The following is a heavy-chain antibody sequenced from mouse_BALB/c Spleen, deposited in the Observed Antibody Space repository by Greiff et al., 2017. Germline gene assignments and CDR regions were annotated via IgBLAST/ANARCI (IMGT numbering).Heavy chain of an antibody. J-gene: IGHJ2*01. CDR3: TRRSLAGTDY. V-gene: IGHV1-15*01. Sequence: SGAELVRPGASVTLSCKASGYTFTDYEMHWVKQTPVHGLEWIGAIDPETGGTAYNQKFKGKATLTADKSSSTAYMELRSLTSEDSAVYYCTRRSLAGTDYWGQGTTLTVSS. CDR1: GYTFTDYE. CDR2: IDPETGGT. D-gene: IGHD4-1*01.